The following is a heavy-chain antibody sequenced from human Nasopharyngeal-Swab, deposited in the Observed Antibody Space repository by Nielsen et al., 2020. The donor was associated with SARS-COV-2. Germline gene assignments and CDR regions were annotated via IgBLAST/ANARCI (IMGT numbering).Heavy chain of an antibody. Sequence: GSLRLSCTVSGASITDNNYYWAWIRQPPGKGLEWIGSITYRGPTFYNPSLKSRVSISVAASQNQFSLNLWSVTAADTAVFYCARHSRVTTVVVVTLFDYWGRGSLVTVSS. CDR1: GASITDNNYY. V-gene: IGHV4-39*01. J-gene: IGHJ4*02. CDR3: ARHSRVTTVVVVTLFDY. D-gene: IGHD3-22*01. CDR2: ITYRGPT.